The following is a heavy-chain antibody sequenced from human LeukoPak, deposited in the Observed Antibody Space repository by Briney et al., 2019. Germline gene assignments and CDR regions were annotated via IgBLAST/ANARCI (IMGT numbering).Heavy chain of an antibody. CDR3: ARALVDPRLYGYFDY. CDR2: IIPIFGTA. CDR1: GYSPSSQS. V-gene: IGHV1-69*13. D-gene: IGHD2-8*01. J-gene: IGHJ4*02. Sequence: ASVKVSCKVYGYSPSSQSIHWVRQAPGQGLEWMGGIIPIFGTANYAQKFQGRVTITADESTSTAYMELSSLRSEDTAVYYCARALVDPRLYGYFDYWGQGTLVTVSS.